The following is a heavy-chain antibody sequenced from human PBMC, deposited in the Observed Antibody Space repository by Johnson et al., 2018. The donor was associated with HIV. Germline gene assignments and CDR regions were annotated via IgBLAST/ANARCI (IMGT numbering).Heavy chain of an antibody. CDR3: ATEPNAFDI. CDR2: IKSKSDGGTT. CDR1: RFTFSSYG. V-gene: IGHV3-15*01. J-gene: IGHJ3*02. Sequence: VQLVESGGGVVQPGRSLRLSCVASRFTFSSYGMHWVRQAPGKGLEWVARIKSKSDGGTTDYAAPVKGRFTISRDDSKTTLYLQINSLKSEDTAVYYCATEPNAFDIWGQGTLVTVSS.